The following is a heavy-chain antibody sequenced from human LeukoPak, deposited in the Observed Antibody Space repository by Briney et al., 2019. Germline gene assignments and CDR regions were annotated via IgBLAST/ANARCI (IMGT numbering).Heavy chain of an antibody. V-gene: IGHV3-23*01. Sequence: GGSLRLSCAASGFTFSSYAMSWVRQAPGKGLEWVSAISGSGGSTYYADSVKGRFTISRDNSKNTLYLQMNSMRAEDTAVYYCAKVSYYDSSGYSDYWGQGTLVTVSS. CDR1: GFTFSSYA. CDR3: AKVSYYDSSGYSDY. CDR2: ISGSGGST. J-gene: IGHJ4*02. D-gene: IGHD3-22*01.